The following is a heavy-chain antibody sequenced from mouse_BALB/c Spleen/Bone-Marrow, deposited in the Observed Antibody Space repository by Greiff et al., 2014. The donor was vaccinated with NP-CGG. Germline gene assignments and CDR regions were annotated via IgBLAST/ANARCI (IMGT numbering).Heavy chain of an antibody. Sequence: QVQLQQSGAELMKPGASVKISCKATGYTFSSYWIEWVKQRPGHGLEWIGEILPRSGSTNYNEKFKGKATFTADTSSNTAYMQLSSLTSEDSAVYYCARRGLRRGYYFDYWGQGTTLTVSS. V-gene: IGHV1-9*01. D-gene: IGHD2-4*01. CDR3: ARRGLRRGYYFDY. CDR2: ILPRSGST. CDR1: GYTFSSYW. J-gene: IGHJ2*01.